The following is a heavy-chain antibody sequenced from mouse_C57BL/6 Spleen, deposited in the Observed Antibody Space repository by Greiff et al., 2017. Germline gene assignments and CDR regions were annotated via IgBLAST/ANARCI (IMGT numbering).Heavy chain of an antibody. D-gene: IGHD2-3*01. CDR2: IWSGGST. CDR3: ASDYDDYYDDALDY. J-gene: IGHJ4*01. Sequence: VQLVESGPGLVQPSPSLSITCTVSGFSLTSYGVHWVRQSPGKGLEWLGVIWSGGSTDYNAAFISCLSISKDNSKSQVFFKMISLQADDTAKYYCASDYDDYYDDALDYWGQGTSVTVSS. V-gene: IGHV2-2*01. CDR1: GFSLTSYG.